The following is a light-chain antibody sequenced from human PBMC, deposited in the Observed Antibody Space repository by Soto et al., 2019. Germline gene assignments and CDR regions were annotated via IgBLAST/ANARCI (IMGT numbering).Light chain of an antibody. J-gene: IGKJ1*01. CDR3: QQRSSWRRT. CDR2: DAS. CDR1: QSVSSY. Sequence: EIVLTQSPATLSLSPGERATLSCRASQSVSSYLAWYQQKPGQVPRLVIYDASNRATGIPGRFSGSGSGTGFTLTISSLEPEDFGVYYCQQRSSWRRTFGQGTKVEIK. V-gene: IGKV3-11*01.